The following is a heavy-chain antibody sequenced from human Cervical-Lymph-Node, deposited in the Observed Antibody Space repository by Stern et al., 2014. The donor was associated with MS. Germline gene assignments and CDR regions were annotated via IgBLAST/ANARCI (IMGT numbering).Heavy chain of an antibody. CDR3: ARSLWGAVFDP. D-gene: IGHD3-16*01. CDR1: GFSLNTSGVG. Sequence: QVTLKESGPTLVKPTQTLTLTCTFSGFSLNTSGVGVGWIRQPPGKALEWLALIYWDDDKRYSPSLKSILTITKDTSKNQVVLTMTNMDPVDTATYYCARSLWGAVFDPWGQGTLVSVSS. J-gene: IGHJ5*02. V-gene: IGHV2-5*02. CDR2: IYWDDDK.